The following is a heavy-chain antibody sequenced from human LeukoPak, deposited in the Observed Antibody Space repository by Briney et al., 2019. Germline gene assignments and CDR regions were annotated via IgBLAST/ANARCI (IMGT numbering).Heavy chain of an antibody. D-gene: IGHD5-12*01. CDR3: ARDFSVRGY. CDR2: ISGSSSYI. Sequence: GGSLRLSCAASGFTFSSYGMHWVRQAPGKGLEWVSTISGSSSYIYYAESVKGRFTISRDNAKNSLYLQMNSLRAEDTAVYYCARDFSVRGYWGQGILVTVSS. CDR1: GFTFSSYG. V-gene: IGHV3-21*01. J-gene: IGHJ4*02.